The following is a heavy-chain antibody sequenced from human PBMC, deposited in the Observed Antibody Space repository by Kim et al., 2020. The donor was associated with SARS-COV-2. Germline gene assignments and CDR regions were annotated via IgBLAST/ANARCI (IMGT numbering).Heavy chain of an antibody. CDR3: AGDPLKNPVPLGYYYYYGMDV. CDR2: TYYSGST. J-gene: IGHJ6*04. Sequence: SETLSLTCTVSGGSISSGGYYWSWIRQHPGKGLEWIGYTYYSGSTYYNPSLKSRVTISVDTSKNQFSLKLSSVTAADTAVYYCAGDPLKNPVPLGYYYYYGMDVWGEGPTVPVSS. CDR1: GGSISSGGYY. V-gene: IGHV4-31*03.